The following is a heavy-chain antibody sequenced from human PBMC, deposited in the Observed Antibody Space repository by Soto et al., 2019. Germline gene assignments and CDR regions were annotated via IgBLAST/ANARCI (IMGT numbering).Heavy chain of an antibody. CDR1: GGTFSSYA. V-gene: IGHV1-69*13. CDR2: IIPIFGTA. D-gene: IGHD3-3*02. CDR3: ARATKEGPIRYFEY. Sequence: SLKVSCKAAGGTFSSYAISWVRQAPGQGLEWMGGIIPIFGTANYAQKFQGRVTITADESTSTAYMELSSLRSEDTAVYYCARATKEGPIRYFEYWGQGTLVTLSS. J-gene: IGHJ4*02.